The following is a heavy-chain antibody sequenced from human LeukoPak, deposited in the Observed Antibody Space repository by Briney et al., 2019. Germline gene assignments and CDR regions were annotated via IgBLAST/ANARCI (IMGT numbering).Heavy chain of an antibody. D-gene: IGHD1-26*01. CDR2: IYYSGST. V-gene: IGHV4-59*01. J-gene: IGHJ6*03. CDR3: ARVATTNYYYYMDV. CDR1: GGSISSYY. Sequence: TTSETLSLTCTVSGGSISSYYWSWIRQPPGKGLEWIGYIYYSGSTNYNPSLKSRVTISVDTSKNQFSLKLSSVTAADTAVYYCARVATTNYYYYMDVWGKGTTVTVSS.